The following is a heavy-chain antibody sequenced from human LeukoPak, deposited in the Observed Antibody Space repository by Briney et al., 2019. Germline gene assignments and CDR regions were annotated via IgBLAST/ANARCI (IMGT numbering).Heavy chain of an antibody. D-gene: IGHD6-19*01. CDR2: IIPIFGTA. CDR1: GGTFSSYA. J-gene: IGHJ3*02. Sequence: SVKVSCKASGGTFSSYAISWVRPAPGQGLEWMGGIIPIFGTANYAQKFQGRVTITADESTSTAYMELSSLRSEDTAVYYCARGGIAVASAFDIWGQGTMVTVSS. CDR3: ARGGIAVASAFDI. V-gene: IGHV1-69*01.